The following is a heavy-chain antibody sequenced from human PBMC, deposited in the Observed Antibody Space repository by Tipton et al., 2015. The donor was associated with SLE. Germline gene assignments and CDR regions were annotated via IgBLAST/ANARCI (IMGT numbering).Heavy chain of an antibody. Sequence: TLSLTCTVSGGSISSYYWSWIRQPAGKGLEWIGHIYTGGTTNHNPSLRSRVTISVDMSKNQFSLRLTSVTAADTALYYCATERIGGSPFDYWGQGTLVTVPS. CDR1: GGSISSYY. D-gene: IGHD3-16*01. V-gene: IGHV4-4*07. CDR3: ATERIGGSPFDY. J-gene: IGHJ4*02. CDR2: IYTGGTT.